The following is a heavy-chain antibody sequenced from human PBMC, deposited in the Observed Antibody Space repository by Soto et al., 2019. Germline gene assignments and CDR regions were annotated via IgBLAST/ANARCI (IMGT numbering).Heavy chain of an antibody. J-gene: IGHJ4*02. CDR3: ARGYYGSGSYLGGFDY. V-gene: IGHV1-69*01. Sequence: QVQLVQSGAEVQKPGSSVKVSCKAFGGTFSSYAISWVRQAPGQGPEWMGGIIPIFGTTNYAQKFQGRVTITADESTSTAYMELSSLRSEDTAVYYCARGYYGSGSYLGGFDYWGQGTLVTVSS. CDR2: IIPIFGTT. D-gene: IGHD3-10*01. CDR1: GGTFSSYA.